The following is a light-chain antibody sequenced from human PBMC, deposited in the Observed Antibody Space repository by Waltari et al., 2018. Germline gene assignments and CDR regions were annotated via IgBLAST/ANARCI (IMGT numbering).Light chain of an antibody. CDR2: GAS. Sequence: EIVMTQSPATLSVSPRARATLPCRARQSVSSNLAWYQQKPGQAPRLLIYGASTRATGIPARFSGSGSGTEFILTISSMQSEDFAVYYCQQYNNLASGKLTFGGGTKVEIK. J-gene: IGKJ4*01. CDR1: QSVSSN. V-gene: IGKV3-15*01. CDR3: QQYNNLASGKLT.